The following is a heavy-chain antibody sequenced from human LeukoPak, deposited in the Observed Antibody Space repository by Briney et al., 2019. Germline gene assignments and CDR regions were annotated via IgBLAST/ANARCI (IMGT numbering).Heavy chain of an antibody. D-gene: IGHD5-12*01. V-gene: IGHV5-51*01. CDR2: IYPGDSDT. CDR3: ARRLPRGYSGYDPYYFDY. J-gene: IGHJ4*02. CDR1: GYSFTSYW. Sequence: GESLKISCKGSGYSFTSYWIGWVRQMPGKGLEWMGIIYPGDSDTRYSPSLQGQVTISADKSISTAYLQWSSLKASDTAMYYCARRLPRGYSGYDPYYFDYWGQGTLVTVSS.